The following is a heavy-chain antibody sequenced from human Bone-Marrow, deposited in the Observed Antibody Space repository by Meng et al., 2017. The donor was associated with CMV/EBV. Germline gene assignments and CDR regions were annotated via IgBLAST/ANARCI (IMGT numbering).Heavy chain of an antibody. CDR3: ARGGSHTYYDFWSGSNWFDP. CDR1: GFTFSSYD. V-gene: IGHV3-13*03. D-gene: IGHD3-3*01. CDR2: IGTAGDT. Sequence: GESLKISCAACGFTFSSYDMHWVRQATGKGLEWVSAIGTAGDTYYPGSVKGQFTISRENAKNSLYLQMNSLRAGDTAVYYCARGGSHTYYDFWSGSNWFDPWGQGTLVTVSS. J-gene: IGHJ5*02.